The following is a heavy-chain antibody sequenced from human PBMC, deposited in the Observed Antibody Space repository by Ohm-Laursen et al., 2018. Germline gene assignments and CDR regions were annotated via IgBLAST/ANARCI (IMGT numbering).Heavy chain of an antibody. Sequence: SETLSLTCTVSGGSISDYYWSWIRQSPGKGLEWIGYIYYNGRTSYNPSLKTRVTISVDTSKSQFSRKLNSVTAADTAVYYCARHEATSSPGYSDYWGQGTLVTVSS. CDR2: IYYNGRT. CDR3: ARHEATSSPGYSDY. V-gene: IGHV4-59*08. CDR1: GGSISDYY. J-gene: IGHJ4*02.